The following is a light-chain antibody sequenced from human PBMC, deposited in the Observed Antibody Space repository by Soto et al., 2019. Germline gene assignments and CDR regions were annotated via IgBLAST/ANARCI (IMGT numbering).Light chain of an antibody. CDR1: QSVSSN. Sequence: EIVMTQSPAALSLSPCDRATLSCRASQSVSSNLAWYQQKPGQAPRLLIYGASTRATGIPARFSGSGSGTEFTLTISSLQSEDFAVYYCQQYNNWLITFGQGTRLEI. CDR2: GAS. J-gene: IGKJ5*01. V-gene: IGKV3-15*01. CDR3: QQYNNWLIT.